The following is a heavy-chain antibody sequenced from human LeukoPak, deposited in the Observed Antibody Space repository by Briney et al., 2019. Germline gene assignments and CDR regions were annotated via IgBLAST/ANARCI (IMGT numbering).Heavy chain of an antibody. V-gene: IGHV5-51*01. D-gene: IGHD6-13*01. CDR3: ARLLSVAAAGKNWFDP. Sequence: GESLKISCKGSGYSFTSYWIGWVRQMPGKGLEWMGIIYPGDSDTRYSPSSQGQVTISADKSISTAYLQWSSLKASDTAMYYCARLLSVAAAGKNWFDPWGQGTLVTVSS. CDR2: IYPGDSDT. CDR1: GYSFTSYW. J-gene: IGHJ5*02.